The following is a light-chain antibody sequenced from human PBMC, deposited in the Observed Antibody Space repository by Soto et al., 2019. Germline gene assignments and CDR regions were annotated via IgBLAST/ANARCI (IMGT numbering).Light chain of an antibody. CDR3: QQYDSSPHT. Sequence: EIVLTQSPGTLSLSPGERATLSCRASQSLSRTYLAWYQQRPGQAPRLLIYGASSRATGIPDMFSGSGSGTDFTLTIIRLEPEDFAGYYCQQYDSSPHTFGGGTKVEIK. V-gene: IGKV3-20*01. CDR1: QSLSRTY. J-gene: IGKJ4*01. CDR2: GAS.